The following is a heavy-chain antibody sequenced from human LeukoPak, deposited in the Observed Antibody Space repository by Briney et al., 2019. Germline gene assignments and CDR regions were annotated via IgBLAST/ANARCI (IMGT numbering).Heavy chain of an antibody. CDR3: ARVAQRTGWYDHLDY. V-gene: IGHV1-18*01. CDR2: ISVYNGNT. D-gene: IGHD6-19*01. J-gene: IGHJ4*02. Sequence: ASVKVSCKASGYTFTSYDISWVRQAPGQGLEWMGWISVYNGNTNYAEKLQGRVTMTTDTSTSTAYMELRSLRSDDTAVYYCARVAQRTGWYDHLDYWGQGTLVTVSS. CDR1: GYTFTSYD.